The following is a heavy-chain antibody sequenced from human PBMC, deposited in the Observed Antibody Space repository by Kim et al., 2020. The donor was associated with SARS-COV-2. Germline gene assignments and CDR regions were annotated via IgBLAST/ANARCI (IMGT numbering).Heavy chain of an antibody. D-gene: IGHD4-4*01. Sequence: SETLSLTCTVSGGSISSSSYYWGWIRQPPGKGLEWIGSIYYSGSTYYNPSLKSRVTISVDTSKNQFSLKLSSVTAADTAVYYCARPHTPFYSMAQYNWFDPWGQGTLVTVSS. V-gene: IGHV4-39*01. CDR3: ARPHTPFYSMAQYNWFDP. CDR2: IYYSGST. J-gene: IGHJ5*02. CDR1: GGSISSSSYY.